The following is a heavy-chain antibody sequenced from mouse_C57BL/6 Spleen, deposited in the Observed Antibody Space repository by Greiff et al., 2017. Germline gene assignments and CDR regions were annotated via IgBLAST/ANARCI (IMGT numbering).Heavy chain of an antibody. CDR1: GYTFTSYG. CDR2: IYPRSGNT. J-gene: IGHJ4*01. CDR3: ARGYSKEAMDY. V-gene: IGHV1-81*01. Sequence: QVQLQQSGAELARPGASVKLSCKASGYTFTSYGISWVKQRTGQGLEWIGEIYPRSGNTYYNEKFKGKATLTADKSSSTAYMELRSLTSEDSAVYFCARGYSKEAMDYWGQGTSATVSP.